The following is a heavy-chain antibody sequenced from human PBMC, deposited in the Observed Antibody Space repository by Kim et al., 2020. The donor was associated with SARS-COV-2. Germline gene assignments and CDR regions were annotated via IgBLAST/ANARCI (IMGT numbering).Heavy chain of an antibody. CDR2: ISGSGGST. D-gene: IGHD6-19*01. J-gene: IGHJ4*02. CDR3: AKSPDERQWLVTPSDY. Sequence: GGSLRLSCAASGFTFSSYAMSWVRQAPGKGLEWVSAISGSGGSTYYADSVKGRFTISRDNSKNTLYLQMNSLRAEDTAVYYCAKSPDERQWLVTPSDYWGQGTLVTVPS. CDR1: GFTFSSYA. V-gene: IGHV3-23*01.